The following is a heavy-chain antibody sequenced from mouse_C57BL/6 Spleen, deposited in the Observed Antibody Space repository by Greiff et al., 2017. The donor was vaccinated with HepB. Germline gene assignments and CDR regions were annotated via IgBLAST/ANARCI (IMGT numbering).Heavy chain of an antibody. CDR1: GYTFTDYY. J-gene: IGHJ2*01. Sequence: EVQLQQSGPELVKPGASVKISCKASGYTFTDYYMNWVKQSHGKSLEWIGDINPNNGGTSYNQKFKGKATLTVDKSSSTAYMELRSLTSEDSAVYYCARTVNFDCWGQGTTLTVSS. D-gene: IGHD1-1*01. CDR3: ARTVNFDC. CDR2: INPNNGGT. V-gene: IGHV1-26*01.